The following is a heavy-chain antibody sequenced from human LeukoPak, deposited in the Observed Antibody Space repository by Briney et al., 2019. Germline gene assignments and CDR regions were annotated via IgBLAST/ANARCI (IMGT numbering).Heavy chain of an antibody. CDR2: INTNTGNP. J-gene: IGHJ6*03. D-gene: IGHD6-13*01. CDR1: GYTFTSYA. V-gene: IGHV7-4-1*02. Sequence: GASVKVSCKASGYTFTSYAMNWVRQAPGQGLEWMGWINTNTGNPTYAQGFTGRFVFSLDTSVSTAYLQISSLKAEDTAVYYCARVSSSWEIYYYYYYMDVWGKGTTVTVSS. CDR3: ARVSSSWEIYYYYYYMDV.